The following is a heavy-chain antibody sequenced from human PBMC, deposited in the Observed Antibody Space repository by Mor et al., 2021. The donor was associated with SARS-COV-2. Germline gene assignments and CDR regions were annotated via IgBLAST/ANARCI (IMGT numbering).Heavy chain of an antibody. CDR3: ARLEQQLELWFDP. Sequence: FTISRDNAKNSLYLQLNSLRAEDTAVYYCARLEQQLELWFDPWGQGTLVTVSS. V-gene: IGHV3-11*03. J-gene: IGHJ5*02. D-gene: IGHD6-13*01.